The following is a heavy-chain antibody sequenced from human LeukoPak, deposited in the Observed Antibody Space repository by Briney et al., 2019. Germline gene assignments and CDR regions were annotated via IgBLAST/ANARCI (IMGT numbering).Heavy chain of an antibody. V-gene: IGHV4-59*01. CDR2: IYYSGST. CDR3: ARDRRIRGSDAFDI. Sequence: ETLSLTCTVSGGSISSYYWSWIRQPPGKGLEWIGYIYYSGSTNYSPSPKSRVTISVDTCKNQFSLKLSSVTAADTAVYYCARDRRIRGSDAFDIWGQGTMVTVSS. CDR1: GGSISSYY. D-gene: IGHD3-10*01. J-gene: IGHJ3*02.